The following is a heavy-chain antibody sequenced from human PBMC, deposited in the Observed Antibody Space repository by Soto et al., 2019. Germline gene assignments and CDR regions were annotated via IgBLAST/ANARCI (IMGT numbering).Heavy chain of an antibody. CDR3: ARGGTSGSAVFNWFDP. CDR2: IHYSGGT. V-gene: IGHV4-59*02. Sequence: PSETLSLTCSVSGASVSTYSWSWIRQSPGKGLEWIGYIHYSGGTNYTPSLRSRLTISVDSSMNQLSLNLTSLTAADTAVYYCARGGTSGSAVFNWFDPWGQGTLVTVSS. J-gene: IGHJ5*02. CDR1: GASVSTYS. D-gene: IGHD3-10*01.